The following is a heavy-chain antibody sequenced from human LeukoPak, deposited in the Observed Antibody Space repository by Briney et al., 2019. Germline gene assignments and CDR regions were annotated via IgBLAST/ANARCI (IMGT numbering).Heavy chain of an antibody. D-gene: IGHD3-22*01. CDR3: ATVTYYYDSSGYYRSPHDY. CDR1: GGPISSRSYY. CDR2: IYYTGST. V-gene: IGHV4-39*01. J-gene: IGHJ4*02. Sequence: SETLSLTCTVSGGPISSRSYYWGWIRQPPGKGLEWIGSIYYTGSTYYNPSLKSRVTISADTSKNQFSLKLSSVTAADTAVYYCATVTYYYDSSGYYRSPHDYWGQGTLVTVSS.